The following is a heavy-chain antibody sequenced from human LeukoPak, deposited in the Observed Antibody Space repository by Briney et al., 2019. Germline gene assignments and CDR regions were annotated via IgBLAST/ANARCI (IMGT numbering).Heavy chain of an antibody. J-gene: IGHJ4*02. V-gene: IGHV3-23*01. D-gene: IGHD3-10*01. CDR3: AKSLPLVRIFEGDY. CDR1: GFTFSSYA. Sequence: GGSLRLSCAASGFTFSSYAMSWVRQAPGKGLEWVSAISGSGGSTYYADSVKGRFTISRDNSKNTLYLQTNSLRAEDTAVYYCAKSLPLVRIFEGDYWGQGTLVTVSS. CDR2: ISGSGGST.